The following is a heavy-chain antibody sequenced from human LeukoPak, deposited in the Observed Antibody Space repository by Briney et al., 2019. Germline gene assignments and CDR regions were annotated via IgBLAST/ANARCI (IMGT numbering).Heavy chain of an antibody. CDR2: IYPGDSDT. CDR3: ARRITMVRGVYWFDP. J-gene: IGHJ5*02. D-gene: IGHD3-10*01. Sequence: GESLKISCKGSGYSFTSYWIGWVRQLPGKGLEWMGIIYPGDSDTRYSPSFQGQVTISADKSISTAYLQWSSLKASDTAMYYCARRITMVRGVYWFDPWGQGTLVTVSS. CDR1: GYSFTSYW. V-gene: IGHV5-51*01.